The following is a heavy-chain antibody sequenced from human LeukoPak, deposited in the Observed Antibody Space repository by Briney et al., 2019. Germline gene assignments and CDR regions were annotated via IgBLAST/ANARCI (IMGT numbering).Heavy chain of an antibody. V-gene: IGHV3-23*01. CDR2: ISDSSGST. CDR1: GFTFSSYA. CDR3: AKVRTRWTMVRGVPYMDV. Sequence: PGGSLRLSCAASGFTFSSYAMSWVRQAPGKGLEWVSTISDSSGSTYYADSVKGRFTISRDDSKNTLYLQMNSLRAEETAEYYCAKVRTRWTMVRGVPYMDVWGKGTTVTVSS. D-gene: IGHD3-10*01. J-gene: IGHJ6*03.